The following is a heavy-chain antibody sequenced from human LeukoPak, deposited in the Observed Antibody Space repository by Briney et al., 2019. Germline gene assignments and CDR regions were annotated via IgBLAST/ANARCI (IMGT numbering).Heavy chain of an antibody. J-gene: IGHJ4*02. D-gene: IGHD3-22*01. V-gene: IGHV1-8*01. CDR1: GYTFTSYD. Sequence: ASVKVSCKASGYTFTSYDINWVRQATGQGLEWMGWMNPNSGNTGYAQKFQGRVTMTRNTSISTAYMELSSLRSEDTAVYYCARGGSVFRGFYGYYYDSSGYYPDYWGQGTLVTASS. CDR2: MNPNSGNT. CDR3: ARGGSVFRGFYGYYYDSSGYYPDY.